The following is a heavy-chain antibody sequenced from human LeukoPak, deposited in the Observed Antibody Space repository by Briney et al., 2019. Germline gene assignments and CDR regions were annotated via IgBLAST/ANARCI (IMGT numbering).Heavy chain of an antibody. CDR1: GGTFSSYA. J-gene: IGHJ4*02. CDR2: IIPIFGTA. D-gene: IGHD2-15*01. V-gene: IGHV1-69*06. Sequence: SVKVSCKASGGTFSSYAISWVRQAPGQGRGWMGGIIPIFGTANYSQKFQGRVTITADKSTSTAYMELSSLRSEDTAVYYCARGRCSGGSCYYPTGPYYFDYWGQGTLVTVSS. CDR3: ARGRCSGGSCYYPTGPYYFDY.